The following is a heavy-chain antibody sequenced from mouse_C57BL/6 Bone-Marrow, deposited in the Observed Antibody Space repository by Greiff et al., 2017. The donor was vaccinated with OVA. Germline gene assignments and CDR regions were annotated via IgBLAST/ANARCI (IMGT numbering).Heavy chain of an antibody. D-gene: IGHD1-1*01. J-gene: IGHJ1*03. CDR1: GFTFSSYG. CDR2: ISSGGSYT. V-gene: IGHV5-6*01. Sequence: EVNLVESGGDLVKPGGSLKLSCAASGFTFSSYGMSWVRQTPDKRLEWVATISSGGSYTYYPDSVKGRFTISRDNAKNTLYLQMSSLKSEDTAMYYCARHTHYYGSSYLWYFDVWGTGTTVTVSS. CDR3: ARHTHYYGSSYLWYFDV.